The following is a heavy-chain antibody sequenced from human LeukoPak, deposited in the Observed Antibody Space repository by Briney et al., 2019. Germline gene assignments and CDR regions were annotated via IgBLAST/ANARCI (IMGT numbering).Heavy chain of an antibody. CDR1: DYTFSSYG. Sequence: ASVKVSCKASDYTFSSYGISWVRQAPGQGLEWMGWISGYNGNTNYAQKLQGRVTMTTDTSTSTAYMELRSLRSDDTAVYYCARDLGYSSGWYYFDYWGQGTLVTVSS. J-gene: IGHJ4*02. CDR3: ARDLGYSSGWYYFDY. CDR2: ISGYNGNT. D-gene: IGHD6-19*01. V-gene: IGHV1-18*01.